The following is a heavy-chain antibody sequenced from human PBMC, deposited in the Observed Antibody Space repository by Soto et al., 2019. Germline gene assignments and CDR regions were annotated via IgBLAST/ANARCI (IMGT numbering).Heavy chain of an antibody. J-gene: IGHJ4*02. D-gene: IGHD6-6*01. CDR1: GFSFSTYT. Sequence: GGSLRLSCAASGFSFSTYTMNWVRQGPGQGLEWVSAIFGGGGTYYADSVKGRFTISRDNAKNTLYLQMNSLRAEDTAVYYCARDFYYSSSSPWGQGTLVTVSS. CDR2: IFGGGGT. CDR3: ARDFYYSSSSP. V-gene: IGHV3-23*01.